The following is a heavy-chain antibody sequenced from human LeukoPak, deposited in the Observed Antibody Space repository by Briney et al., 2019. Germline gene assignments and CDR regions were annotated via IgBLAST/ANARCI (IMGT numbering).Heavy chain of an antibody. J-gene: IGHJ4*02. CDR2: ISYDENNK. CDR3: ARHPGYCSGGSCYLPSPFDY. D-gene: IGHD2-15*01. Sequence: PGGSLRLSCAASGFTFSSYGMHWVRQAPGKGLEWVAIISYDENNKYYADSVKGRFTISRDNSKNTLSLQMSSLRAEDTAVYYCARHPGYCSGGSCYLPSPFDYWGQGTLVTVSS. CDR1: GFTFSSYG. V-gene: IGHV3-30*03.